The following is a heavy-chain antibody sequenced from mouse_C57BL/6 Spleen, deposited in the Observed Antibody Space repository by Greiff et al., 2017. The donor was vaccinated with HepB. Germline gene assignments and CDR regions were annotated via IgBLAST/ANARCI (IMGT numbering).Heavy chain of an antibody. CDR1: GFTFSDYY. CDR2: INYDGSST. Sequence: EVKVVESEGGLVQPGSSMKLSCTASGFTFSDYYMAWVRQVPEKGLEWVANINYDGSSTYYLDSLKSRFIISRDNAKNILYLQMSSLKSEDTATYYCARDRAVYYGSSYWYFDVWGTGTTVTVSS. CDR3: ARDRAVYYGSSYWYFDV. J-gene: IGHJ1*03. V-gene: IGHV5-16*01. D-gene: IGHD1-1*01.